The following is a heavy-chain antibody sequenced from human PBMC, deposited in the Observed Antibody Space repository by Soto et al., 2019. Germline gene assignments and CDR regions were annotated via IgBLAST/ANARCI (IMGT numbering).Heavy chain of an antibody. V-gene: IGHV3-33*01. Sequence: QVQLVESGGGVVQPGRSLRLSCAASGFTFSAYDMHWVRQAPGKGLEWVAGIWYDGSNNDYADSVKGRFTISRDNSKNTLYLQMNSLRAEDTAVYYCARALITMLLDTWGQGSLVTVSS. D-gene: IGHD3-10*01. CDR1: GFTFSAYD. CDR3: ARALITMLLDT. CDR2: IWYDGSNN. J-gene: IGHJ5*02.